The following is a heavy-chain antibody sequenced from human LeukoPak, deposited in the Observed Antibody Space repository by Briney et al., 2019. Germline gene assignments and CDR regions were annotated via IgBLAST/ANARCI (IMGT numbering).Heavy chain of an antibody. CDR1: GGSINNSY. CDR2: IYYSGST. V-gene: IGHV4-59*12. D-gene: IGHD3-10*01. CDR3: ARVRGGSYYYGSGSPRLYFDY. J-gene: IGHJ4*02. Sequence: SETLSLTCTVSGGSINNSYWTWIRQPPGKGLEWIGHIYYSGSTNYSPSLKSRVTISVDTSKNQFSLKLSSVTAADTAVYYCARVRGGSYYYGSGSPRLYFDYWGQGTLVTVSS.